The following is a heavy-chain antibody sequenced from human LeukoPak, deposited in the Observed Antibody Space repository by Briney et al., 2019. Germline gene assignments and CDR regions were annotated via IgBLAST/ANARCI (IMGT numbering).Heavy chain of an antibody. D-gene: IGHD3-3*01. CDR1: GITFSSYS. J-gene: IGHJ4*02. V-gene: IGHV3-21*01. Sequence: PGGSLRLSCAASGITFSSYSMSWVRQAPGKGLEWVSSISSGRSYIYYADSVKGRFTISRDNAKNSLYLQMNSLRAEDTAVYYCARGSITIFGVVTHWGQGTLVTVSS. CDR3: ARGSITIFGVVTH. CDR2: ISSGRSYI.